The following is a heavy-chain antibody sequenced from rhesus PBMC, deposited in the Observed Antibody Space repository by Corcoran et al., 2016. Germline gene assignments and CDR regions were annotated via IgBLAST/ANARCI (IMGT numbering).Heavy chain of an antibody. CDR3: ARDYYTGGAFDF. Sequence: QVQLQESGPGVVKPSETLSLTCAVSGGSISSGYDWSWIRQPPGKGLEWIGYSYGSSGSTNYNPSLKNRVTISKDASKNQFSLKLSSVTAADTAVYYCARDYYTGGAFDFWGQGLRVTVSS. V-gene: IGHV4-76*01. CDR2: SYGSSGST. CDR1: GGSISSGYD. D-gene: IGHD3-16*01. J-gene: IGHJ3*01.